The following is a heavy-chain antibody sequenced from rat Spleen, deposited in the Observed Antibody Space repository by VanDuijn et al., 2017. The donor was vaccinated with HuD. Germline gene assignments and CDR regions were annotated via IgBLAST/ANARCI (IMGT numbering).Heavy chain of an antibody. D-gene: IGHD4-3*01. CDR2: IWGDGNT. CDR3: VRSGYNFDY. V-gene: IGHV2-1*01. J-gene: IGHJ2*01. CDR1: GFSLAINS. Sequence: QVQLKESGPGLVQPSQTLSLTCTVSGFSLAINSLHWIRVRQPPGKGLEWMGGIWGDGNTDYNSPLKSRLSISRDTSKSQVLLEMSSLQTEDTAMYFCVRSGYNFDYWGQGVMVTVSS.